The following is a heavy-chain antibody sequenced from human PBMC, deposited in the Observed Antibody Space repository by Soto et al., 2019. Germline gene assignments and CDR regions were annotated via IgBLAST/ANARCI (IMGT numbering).Heavy chain of an antibody. CDR1: GFTFSSYW. D-gene: IGHD3-3*01. V-gene: IGHV3-74*01. J-gene: IGHJ5*02. Sequence: GGSLRLSCAASGFTFSSYWMHWVRQAPGKGLVWVSRINSDGSSTSYADSVKGRFTISRDNAKNTLYLQMNSLRAEDTAVYYCARALRFLERAIGANLFDPWGQGTTATFSS. CDR3: ARALRFLERAIGANLFDP. CDR2: INSDGSST.